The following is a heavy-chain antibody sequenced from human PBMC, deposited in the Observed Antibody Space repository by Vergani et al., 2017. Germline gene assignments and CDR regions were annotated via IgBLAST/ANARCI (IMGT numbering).Heavy chain of an antibody. CDR1: GFTFSSYA. CDR2: ISGSGGRT. Sequence: EVQLLESGGGVVQPGGSLRLSCAASGFTFSSYAMSWVRQAPGKGLEWVSAISGSGGRTYYEDSVKGRFTISRDNSKNTLYLQMNSLRAEDTAVYYCANGSKAPFCCRSTCCPQPFDYWGQGTLVTVSS. V-gene: IGHV3-23*01. CDR3: ANGSKAPFCCRSTCCPQPFDY. J-gene: IGHJ4*02. D-gene: IGHD2-2*01.